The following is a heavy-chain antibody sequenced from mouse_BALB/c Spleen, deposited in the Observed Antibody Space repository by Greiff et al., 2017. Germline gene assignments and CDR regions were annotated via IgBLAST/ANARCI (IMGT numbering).Heavy chain of an antibody. D-gene: IGHD4-1*01. CDR2: IDPENGDT. Sequence: EVKLQESGAELVRPGASVKLSCTASGFNIKDYYMHWVKQRPEQGLEWIGWIDPENGDTEYAPKFQGKATMTADTSSNTAYLQLSSLISEDTAVYYCKLRRLGRGGYWGQGTTLTVSS. CDR3: KLRRLGRGGY. V-gene: IGHV14-4*02. J-gene: IGHJ2*01. CDR1: GFNIKDYY.